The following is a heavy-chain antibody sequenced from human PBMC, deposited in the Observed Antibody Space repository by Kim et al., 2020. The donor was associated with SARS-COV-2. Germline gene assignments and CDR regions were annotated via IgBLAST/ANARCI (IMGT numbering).Heavy chain of an antibody. J-gene: IGHJ4*02. Sequence: SETLSLTCTVSGGSISSSSYYWGWIRQPPGKGLEWFGSIYYSGSTYYNPSLKSRVTISVDTSKNQFSLKLSSVTAADTAVYYCARQNVHYDILTGYYRDPTDFDYWGQGTLVTVSS. CDR3: ARQNVHYDILTGYYRDPTDFDY. D-gene: IGHD3-9*01. CDR1: GGSISSSSYY. V-gene: IGHV4-39*01. CDR2: IYYSGST.